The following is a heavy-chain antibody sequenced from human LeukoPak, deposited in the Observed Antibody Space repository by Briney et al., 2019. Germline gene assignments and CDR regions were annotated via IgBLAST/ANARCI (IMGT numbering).Heavy chain of an antibody. CDR3: ARDTIVVVPAAIDDYYYYMDV. CDR1: GGSISSYY. Sequence: SETLSLTCTVSGGSISSYYWSWIRQAAGEGLEWIGRIHTSGSTNYNPSLKSRVTMSIDTSNNQFSLNLSSVTAADTAVYYCARDTIVVVPAAIDDYYYYMDVWGKGTTVTVSS. J-gene: IGHJ6*03. D-gene: IGHD2-2*02. V-gene: IGHV4-4*07. CDR2: IHTSGST.